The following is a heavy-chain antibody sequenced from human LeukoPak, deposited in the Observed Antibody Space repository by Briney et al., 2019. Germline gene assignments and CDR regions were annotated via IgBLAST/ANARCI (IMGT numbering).Heavy chain of an antibody. V-gene: IGHV1-2*02. CDR2: INPNSGGT. J-gene: IGHJ5*02. D-gene: IGHD2-2*01. CDR1: GYTFTVYY. Sequence: GASVKVSCKASGYTFTVYYMHWVRQAAGQGLEWMGWINPNSGGTNYAQKFQGRVTMTGDTSISTAYMELSRLRSADTAVYYCARGSGVPAAGWFDPWGQGTLVTVSS. CDR3: ARGSGVPAAGWFDP.